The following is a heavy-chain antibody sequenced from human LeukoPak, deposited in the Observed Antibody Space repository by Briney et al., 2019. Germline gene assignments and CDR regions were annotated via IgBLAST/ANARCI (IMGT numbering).Heavy chain of an antibody. V-gene: IGHV3-21*01. CDR1: GFTFSRYS. CDR3: ARGPQVVPDATDWFDP. D-gene: IGHD2-2*01. Sequence: GGSLRLSCAASGFTFSRYSMNWVRQAPGKGLEWVSSISGSSDYIYYADSVKGRFTISRDNAKNSVYLQMNSLRAEDTAVYYCARGPQVVPDATDWFDPWGQGILVTVSS. CDR2: ISGSSDYI. J-gene: IGHJ5*02.